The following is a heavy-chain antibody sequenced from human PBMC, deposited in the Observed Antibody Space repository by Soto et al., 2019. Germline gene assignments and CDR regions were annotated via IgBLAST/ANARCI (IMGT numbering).Heavy chain of an antibody. D-gene: IGHD5-12*01. J-gene: IGHJ6*02. V-gene: IGHV4-34*01. Sequence: QVQLQEGGAGLVKPSETLSLTCAVYGGSFSGHFWNWIRQPPGKGLEWIGEINESGRTNYNPSLKSRVAISVDASKNQFSLKLASVTAADTAIYYCARGGGRSGSRDVWGLGTTVTVS. CDR2: INESGRT. CDR1: GGSFSGHF. CDR3: ARGGGRSGSRDV.